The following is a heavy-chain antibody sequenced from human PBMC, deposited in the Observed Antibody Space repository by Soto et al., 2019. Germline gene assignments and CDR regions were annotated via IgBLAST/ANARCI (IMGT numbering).Heavy chain of an antibody. CDR2: IKQDGSEK. CDR1: GFTFSSYW. V-gene: IGHV3-7*03. D-gene: IGHD3-10*01. Sequence: GGSLRLSXAASGFTFSSYWMSWVRQAPGKGLEWVANIKQDGSEKYYVDSVKGRFTISRDNAKNSLYLQMNSLRAEDTAVYYCAREDTRSYGSGSYLNYYYYGMDVWGQGTTVTVSS. J-gene: IGHJ6*02. CDR3: AREDTRSYGSGSYLNYYYYGMDV.